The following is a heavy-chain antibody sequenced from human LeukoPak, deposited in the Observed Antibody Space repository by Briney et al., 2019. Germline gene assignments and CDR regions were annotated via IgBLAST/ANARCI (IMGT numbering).Heavy chain of an antibody. CDR1: GYTFTGYY. CDR3: AKQSKYYDFWSGYRNNWFDP. D-gene: IGHD3-3*01. Sequence: ASVTVSCKASGYTFTGYYMHWVRQAPGQGLEWMGWINPNSGGTNYAQKFQGRVTMTRDTSISTAYMELSRLRSDDTAVYYCAKQSKYYDFWSGYRNNWFDPWGQGTLVTVSS. CDR2: INPNSGGT. J-gene: IGHJ5*02. V-gene: IGHV1-2*02.